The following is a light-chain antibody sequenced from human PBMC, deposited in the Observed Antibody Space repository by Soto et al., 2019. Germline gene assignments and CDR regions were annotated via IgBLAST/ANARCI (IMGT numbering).Light chain of an antibody. CDR2: GAS. CDR1: QSLSGTY. Sequence: EFVLTQSPGTLSLSPGERATLSCRASQSLSGTYLAWYQQKPGQAPRLLIYGASSRATGIPDRFSGSGSGPDFTLTSSRLEPEDFAVYYCQQYGSSLPFGQGTKVEVK. CDR3: QQYGSSLP. V-gene: IGKV3-20*01. J-gene: IGKJ1*01.